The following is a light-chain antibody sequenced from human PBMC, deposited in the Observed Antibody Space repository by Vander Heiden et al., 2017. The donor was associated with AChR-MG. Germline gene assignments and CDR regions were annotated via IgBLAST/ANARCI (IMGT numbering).Light chain of an antibody. CDR3: QQSYKNPPN. J-gene: IGKJ2*01. CDR1: QSIGRY. Sequence: DIQITQSQSSLSALVGDSVTITCRASQSIGRYLNWYQHKPGPAPKLLIYAASTLRSGVPSMCRGGCSGKDFTLTISSLQPEDFTTYYCQQSYKNPPNFGVGTKVEIK. V-gene: IGKV1-39*01. CDR2: AAS.